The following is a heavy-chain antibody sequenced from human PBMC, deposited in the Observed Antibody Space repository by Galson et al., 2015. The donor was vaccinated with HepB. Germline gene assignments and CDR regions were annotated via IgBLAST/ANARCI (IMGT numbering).Heavy chain of an antibody. CDR3: AHGGPVNYDFWSGYYGGAGYWFDP. D-gene: IGHD3-3*01. J-gene: IGHJ5*02. CDR1: GFSLSTSGVG. CDR2: IYWDDDK. Sequence: PALVKPTQTLTLTCTFSGFSLSTSGVGVGWIRQPPGKALEWLALIYWDDDKRYSPSLKSRLTITKDTSKNQVVLTMTNMDPVDTATYYCAHGGPVNYDFWSGYYGGAGYWFDPWGQGTLVTVSS. V-gene: IGHV2-5*02.